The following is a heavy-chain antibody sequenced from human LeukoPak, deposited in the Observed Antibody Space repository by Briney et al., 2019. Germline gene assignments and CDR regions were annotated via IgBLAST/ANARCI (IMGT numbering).Heavy chain of an antibody. D-gene: IGHD6-19*01. Sequence: SETLSLTCTVSGGSISSSSYYWGWIRQPPGKGLEWIGSIYYSGSSYYNPSLKSRVTISVDTSKNQFSLKLSSVTAADTAVYYCARHSGGWYGNWFDPWGQGTLVTVSS. J-gene: IGHJ5*02. CDR1: GGSISSSSYY. V-gene: IGHV4-39*01. CDR3: ARHSGGWYGNWFDP. CDR2: IYYSGSS.